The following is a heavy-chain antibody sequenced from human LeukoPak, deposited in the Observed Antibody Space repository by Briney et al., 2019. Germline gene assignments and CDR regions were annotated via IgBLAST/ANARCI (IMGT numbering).Heavy chain of an antibody. CDR1: GFTFSSNY. Sequence: PGGSLRLSCAASGFTFSSNYMSWVRQAPGKGLEWVSVIYSGGSTYYSDSVTSGCSISTDNSKNTLYLQMTSLRAEDTAVYYCARVLSGSSYDFWRGSNFDYWGQGTLVTVSS. D-gene: IGHD3-3*01. CDR2: IYSGGST. J-gene: IGHJ4*02. V-gene: IGHV3-53*01. CDR3: ARVLSGSSYDFWRGSNFDY.